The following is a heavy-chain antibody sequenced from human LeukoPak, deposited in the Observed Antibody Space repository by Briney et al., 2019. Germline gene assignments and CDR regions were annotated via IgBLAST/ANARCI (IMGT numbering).Heavy chain of an antibody. D-gene: IGHD3-16*01. Sequence: GGSLRLSCAASGFTVSSNYMSWVRQAPGKGLEWVSIIYSGRSTFYADSVKGRFTICRDKSKNTLYLQMNRLTAEDTAVYYCARGGSYLSAFDIWGQGTMVTVSS. CDR1: GFTVSSNY. J-gene: IGHJ3*02. V-gene: IGHV3-53*01. CDR2: IYSGRST. CDR3: ARGGSYLSAFDI.